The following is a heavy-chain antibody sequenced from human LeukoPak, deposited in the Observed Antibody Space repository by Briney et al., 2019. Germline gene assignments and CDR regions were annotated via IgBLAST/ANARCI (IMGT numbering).Heavy chain of an antibody. CDR3: AREWQGGIAAAGTRIEGDY. CDR2: IKQEGSEK. Sequence: GGSLRLSCAVSGFSVSGYWMTWVRQAPGKGLEWVANIKQEGSEKIYVDSVKGRFTISRDNAENSLFLQMNSLRVEDTAVYYCAREWQGGIAAAGTRIEGDYWGQGTLVAVSS. V-gene: IGHV3-7*01. CDR1: GFSVSGYW. D-gene: IGHD6-13*01. J-gene: IGHJ4*02.